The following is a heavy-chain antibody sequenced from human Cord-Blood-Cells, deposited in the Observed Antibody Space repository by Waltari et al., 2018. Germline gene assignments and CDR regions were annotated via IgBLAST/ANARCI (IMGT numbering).Heavy chain of an antibody. J-gene: IGHJ2*01. V-gene: IGHV1-2*04. Sequence: QVQLVQSGAEGKKPGASVKVSCKASGYTFTGYSMHWVRQAPGHGLEWMGWINPNSGGTNYAQKFQGWVTMTRDTSISTAYMELSRLRSDDTAVYYCARDLGGFWYFDLWGRGTLVTVSS. CDR3: ARDLGGFWYFDL. CDR2: INPNSGGT. D-gene: IGHD3-10*01. CDR1: GYTFTGYS.